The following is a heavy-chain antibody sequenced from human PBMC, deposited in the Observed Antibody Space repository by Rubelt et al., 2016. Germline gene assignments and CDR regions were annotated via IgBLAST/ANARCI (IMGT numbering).Heavy chain of an antibody. CDR1: A. CDR3: AKDISAFWSGGAGDY. J-gene: IGHJ4*02. V-gene: IGHV3-23*01. CDR2: ISGSGGST. Sequence: AMSWVRQAPGKGLEWVSAISGSGGSTYYADSVKGRFTISRDNAKNSLYLQMNSLRAEDTALYYCAKDISAFWSGGAGDYWGQGTLVTVSS. D-gene: IGHD3-3*01.